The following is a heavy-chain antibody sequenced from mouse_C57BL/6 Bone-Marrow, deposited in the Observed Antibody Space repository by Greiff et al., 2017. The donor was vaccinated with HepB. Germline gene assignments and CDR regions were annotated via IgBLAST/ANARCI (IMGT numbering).Heavy chain of an antibody. D-gene: IGHD1-1*01. J-gene: IGHJ3*01. CDR2: ISSGSSTI. CDR1: GFTFSDYG. CDR3: AGADYCYGSSKGFAY. V-gene: IGHV5-17*01. Sequence: EVQLQQSGGGLVKPGGSLKLSCAASGFTFSDYGMHWVRQAPGKGLEWVAYISSGSSTINYADTVKGRFTISRDNAKNTLFLKMTRLRSEDTAMYYCAGADYCYGSSKGFAYWGQGTLVTVSA.